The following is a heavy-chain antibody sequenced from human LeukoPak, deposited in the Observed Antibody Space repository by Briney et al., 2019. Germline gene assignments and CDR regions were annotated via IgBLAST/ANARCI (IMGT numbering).Heavy chain of an antibody. V-gene: IGHV3-74*01. D-gene: IGHD5-18*01. CDR3: ARDAPGNTALDY. Sequence: PGGSLRLSCAASGFTFVSYWMHWVRQAPGKGLVGVSRINGYGSITDFADSVKGRFTISRDNAKNTLYLQMNSLRAEDTAVYYCARDAPGNTALDYWGQGTLVTVSS. CDR2: INGYGSIT. CDR1: GFTFVSYW. J-gene: IGHJ4*02.